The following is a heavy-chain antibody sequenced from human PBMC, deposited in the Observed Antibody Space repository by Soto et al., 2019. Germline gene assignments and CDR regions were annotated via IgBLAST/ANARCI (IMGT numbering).Heavy chain of an antibody. Sequence: SETLSLTCTVSGGSISSYYWSWIRQPPGKGLEWIGYIYYSGSINYNPSLKSRVTISVDTSKNQFSLKLSSVTAADTAVYYCARDHRPTDYYDSSGFPNWFDPWGQGTLVTVSS. V-gene: IGHV4-59*01. CDR2: IYYSGSI. CDR3: ARDHRPTDYYDSSGFPNWFDP. CDR1: GGSISSYY. D-gene: IGHD3-22*01. J-gene: IGHJ5*02.